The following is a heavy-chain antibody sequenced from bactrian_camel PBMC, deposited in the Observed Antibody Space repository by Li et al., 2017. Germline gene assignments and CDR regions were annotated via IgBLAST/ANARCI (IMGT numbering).Heavy chain of an antibody. CDR2: LASDGST. D-gene: IGHD2*01. J-gene: IGHJ4*01. CDR1: GYTYRSVR. V-gene: IGHV3S53*01. CDR3: AADRRRHGPPSLRPGDYSV. Sequence: HVQLVESGGGSAQAGGSLRLSCGASGYTYRSVRMAWFRQAPGKEREGVASLASDGSTIYANSLKGRFTISKDNARNWLDLQMESLEPGDTARYYCAADRRRHGPPSLRPGDYSVWGQGTQVTVS.